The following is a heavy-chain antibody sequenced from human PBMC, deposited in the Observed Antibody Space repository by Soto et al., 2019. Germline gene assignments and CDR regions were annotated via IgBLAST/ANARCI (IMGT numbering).Heavy chain of an antibody. CDR3: ARDIGYCTNGVCYTGIGFDY. CDR2: ISYDGSNE. Sequence: GGSLRLSCAASGFTFSSYAMHWVRQAPGKGLEWVAVISYDGSNEYYADSVKGRFTISRDNSKNTLYLQMNSLRAEDTAVYYCARDIGYCTNGVCYTGIGFDYWGQGTLVTVSS. J-gene: IGHJ4*02. V-gene: IGHV3-30-3*01. CDR1: GFTFSSYA. D-gene: IGHD2-8*01.